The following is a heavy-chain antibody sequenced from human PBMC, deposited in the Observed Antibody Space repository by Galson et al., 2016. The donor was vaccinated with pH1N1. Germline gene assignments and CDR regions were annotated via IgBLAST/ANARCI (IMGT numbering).Heavy chain of an antibody. J-gene: IGHJ6*02. V-gene: IGHV1-69*13. D-gene: IGHD3-10*01. CDR3: ASPARVRGVVYYHYGMDV. CDR1: GGTFSNSA. Sequence: SVKVSCKASGGTFSNSAVSWVRQAPGQGLEWMGGIIPIFGTTNYAQKIQGRVTITADQITSTSYMALSSLRSEDTAIYYCASPARVRGVVYYHYGMDVGGQGTTVTVSS. CDR2: IIPIFGTT.